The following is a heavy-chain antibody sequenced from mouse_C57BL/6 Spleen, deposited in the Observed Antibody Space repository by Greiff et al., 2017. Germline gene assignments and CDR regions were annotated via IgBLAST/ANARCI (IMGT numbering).Heavy chain of an antibody. V-gene: IGHV1-82*01. CDR1: GYAFSSSW. CDR2: IYPGDGDT. D-gene: IGHD1-1*01. CDR3: ARFHGSSYGWYFDV. Sequence: VTLQESGPELVKPGASVKISCKASGYAFSSSWMNWVKQRPGKGLEWIGRIYPGDGDTNYNGKFKGKATLTADKSSSTAYMQLSSLTSEDSAVYFCARFHGSSYGWYFDVWGTGTTVTVSS. J-gene: IGHJ1*03.